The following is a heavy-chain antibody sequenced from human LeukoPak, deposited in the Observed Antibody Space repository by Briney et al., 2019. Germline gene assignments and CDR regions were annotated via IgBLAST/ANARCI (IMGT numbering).Heavy chain of an antibody. V-gene: IGHV4-39*01. CDR3: ARVWTVTYYFDY. D-gene: IGHD4-11*01. CDR2: IYYDGST. Sequence: KPSETLSLTCTVSGGSIGSRTYYWGWIRQPPGKGLEWIGYIYYDGSTNYNPSLKSRVTISVDTSKNQFFLKLSSVTAADTAVYYCARVWTVTYYFDYWGQGTLVTVSS. CDR1: GGSIGSRTYY. J-gene: IGHJ4*02.